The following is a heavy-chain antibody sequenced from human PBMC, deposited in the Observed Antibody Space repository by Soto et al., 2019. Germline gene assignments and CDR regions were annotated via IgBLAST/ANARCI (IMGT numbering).Heavy chain of an antibody. CDR3: ARGRGGSYGGNSAHCDV. V-gene: IGHV3-33*01. CDR1: GFTFSGFG. CDR2: IWYDGSKE. Sequence: QVHLVESGGGVVQPGTSLRLSCEASGFTFSGFGMHWVRQTPGKGLEWVAVIWYDGSKEYFADCVKGRFTISRDNSKNALYLQMNSLRAEDSAIYYCARGRGGSYGGNSAHCDVWGQGTLVTVSS. D-gene: IGHD4-17*01. J-gene: IGHJ3*01.